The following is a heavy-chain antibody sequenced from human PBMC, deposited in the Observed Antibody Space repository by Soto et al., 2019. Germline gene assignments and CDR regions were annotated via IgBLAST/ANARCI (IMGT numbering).Heavy chain of an antibody. V-gene: IGHV4-30-2*01. CDR1: GGSISSGGYS. CDR2: IYHSGST. CDR3: ARRSRIEAAGTYPYYGMDV. Sequence: QLQLQESGSGLVKPSQTLSLTCAVSGGSISSGGYSWSWIRQPPGKGLEWIGYIYHSGSTYYNPSLKRRVTISVDRSKNQFSLKLSSVTAADTAVYYCARRSRIEAAGTYPYYGMDVWGQGTTVTVSS. D-gene: IGHD6-13*01. J-gene: IGHJ6*02.